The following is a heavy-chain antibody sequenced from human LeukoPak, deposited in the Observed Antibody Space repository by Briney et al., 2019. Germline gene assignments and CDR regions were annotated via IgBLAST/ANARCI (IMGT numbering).Heavy chain of an antibody. CDR3: ARVSSGYDFWSGRDDY. V-gene: IGHV4-39*07. CDR2: IYYSGST. Sequence: PSETLSLTCTVSGGSISSSSYYWGWIRQPPGKGLEWIGSIYYSGSTYYNPSLKSRVTISVDTSKNQFSLKLSSVTAADTAVYYCARVSSGYDFWSGRDDYWGQGTLVTVSS. D-gene: IGHD3-3*01. CDR1: GGSISSSSYY. J-gene: IGHJ4*02.